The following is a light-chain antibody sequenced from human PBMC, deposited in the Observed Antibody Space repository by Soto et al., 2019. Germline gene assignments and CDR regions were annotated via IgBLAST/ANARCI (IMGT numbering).Light chain of an antibody. Sequence: DIQMTQSPSSLSASVGDRVTITCRAGQAISSYLNWYQHKPGTAPRLLVYGASRLQSGVPSRFGGSGSGTHFTLTISALQPEDFATYYCQQSHTTPTTFGQGTRVDIK. V-gene: IGKV1-39*01. CDR2: GAS. J-gene: IGKJ5*01. CDR1: QAISSY. CDR3: QQSHTTPTT.